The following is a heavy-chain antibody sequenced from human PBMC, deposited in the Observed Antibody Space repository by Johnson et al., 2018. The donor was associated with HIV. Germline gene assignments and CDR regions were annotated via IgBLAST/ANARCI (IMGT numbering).Heavy chain of an antibody. CDR3: ARGRAVAGTRAFDI. D-gene: IGHD6-19*01. J-gene: IGHJ3*02. Sequence: QVQLVESGGGVVQPGRSLRLSCAASGFTFSSYAMHSVRQAPGKGLAWVAVISYAGSNTYYADSVTGRFTISRDNSKNTLYLQMNSLSAEDTAVYYCARGRAVAGTRAFDIWGQGTMVTVSS. V-gene: IGHV3-30*04. CDR1: GFTFSSYA. CDR2: ISYAGSNT.